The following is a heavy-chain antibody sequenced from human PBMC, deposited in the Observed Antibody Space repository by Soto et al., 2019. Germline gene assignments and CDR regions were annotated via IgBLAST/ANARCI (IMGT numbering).Heavy chain of an antibody. CDR3: VRDGTKTLRDWFDP. J-gene: IGHJ5*02. CDR1: GGSVSSVSYY. Sequence: PSETLSLTCTVSGGSVSSVSYYWSWIRQPPGKGLEWIGYIYYSGSTNYNPSLKSRVTMSVDTSKKQFSLKLRSVTAADTAVYYCVRDGTKTLRDWFDPWGQGISVTVSS. V-gene: IGHV4-61*01. D-gene: IGHD1-1*01. CDR2: IYYSGST.